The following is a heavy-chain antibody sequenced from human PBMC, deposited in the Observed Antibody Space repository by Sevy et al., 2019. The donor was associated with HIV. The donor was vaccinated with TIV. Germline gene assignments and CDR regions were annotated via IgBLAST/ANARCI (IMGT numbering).Heavy chain of an antibody. CDR2: MSPNSGNT. V-gene: IGHV1-8*01. J-gene: IGHJ6*02. D-gene: IGHD2-2*01. CDR1: GYTFTSYD. Sequence: ASVKVSCRASGYTFTSYDIHWVRQTTGQGLEWMGWMSPNSGNTGYVQKFQGRVTMTRDTSKGTAYMELSSLRSDDTAVYYCVRILSTSYYNYHALDAWGQGTTVTVSS. CDR3: VRILSTSYYNYHALDA.